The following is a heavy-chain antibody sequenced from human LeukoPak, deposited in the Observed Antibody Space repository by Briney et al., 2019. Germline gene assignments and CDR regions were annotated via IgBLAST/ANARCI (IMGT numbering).Heavy chain of an antibody. CDR2: INYSGGT. Sequence: PSETLSLTCTVSGGSISRYSWRWIRQPPGKGLEWIGYINYSGGTNYSPSLKSRVTISVDTSKNQFSLKLTSVTAADTAVYYCATYSYGSGSYYNYWGQGTLVTVSS. CDR1: GGSISRYS. CDR3: ATYSYGSGSYYNY. J-gene: IGHJ4*02. V-gene: IGHV4-59*01. D-gene: IGHD3-10*01.